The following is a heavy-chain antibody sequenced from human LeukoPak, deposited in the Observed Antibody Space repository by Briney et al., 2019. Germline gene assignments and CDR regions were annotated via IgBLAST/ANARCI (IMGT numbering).Heavy chain of an antibody. Sequence: PSETLSLTCSVSGDSISSCYWTWVRQPPGKGLEWIGYMYNGGSTNYNPSLKSRVTISVDTSRNQFSLKLTSVTAADTAVYYCAREERYRGGFDIWGQGTMVTVSS. CDR2: MYNGGST. V-gene: IGHV4-4*08. D-gene: IGHD3-16*02. CDR1: GDSISSCY. CDR3: AREERYRGGFDI. J-gene: IGHJ3*02.